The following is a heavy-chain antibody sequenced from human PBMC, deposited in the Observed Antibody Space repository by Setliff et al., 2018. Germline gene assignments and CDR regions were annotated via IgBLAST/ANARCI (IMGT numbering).Heavy chain of an antibody. J-gene: IGHJ4*02. Sequence: SVKVSCKASGGPLNSYSFSWVRQAPGQGLEWMGRIIPVLDITRYSQKFQGRVTITADKSTGIIYMELTSLRSDDTAVYYCARDSPHWDVVVTADYWGQGTLVTVSS. CDR1: GGPLNSYS. V-gene: IGHV1-69*04. CDR3: ARDSPHWDVVVTADY. D-gene: IGHD2-21*02. CDR2: IIPVLDIT.